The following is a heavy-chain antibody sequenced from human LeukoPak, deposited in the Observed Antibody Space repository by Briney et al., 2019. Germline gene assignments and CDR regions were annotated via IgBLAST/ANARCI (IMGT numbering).Heavy chain of an antibody. V-gene: IGHV1-24*01. J-gene: IGHJ5*02. CDR2: FNPKDGET. CDR1: GYTLTELS. D-gene: IGHD6-19*01. CDR3: ARDGQYTSGWYVH. Sequence: ASVKVSCKVSGYTLTELSIHWVRQAPGKGLEWMGGFNPKDGETIYAQKFQGRVTMTEDTSTDTAYMELSSLRSDDTAVYYCARDGQYTSGWYVHWGQGTLVTVSS.